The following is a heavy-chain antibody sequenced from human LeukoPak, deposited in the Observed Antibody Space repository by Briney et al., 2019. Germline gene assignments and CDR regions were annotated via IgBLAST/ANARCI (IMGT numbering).Heavy chain of an antibody. J-gene: IGHJ3*02. CDR3: ARDNDVDTARIDAFDI. D-gene: IGHD5-18*01. V-gene: IGHV3-48*01. CDR2: ISSSSSTI. CDR1: GFTFSSYS. Sequence: GGSLRLSCAASGFTFSSYSMNWVRQAPGKGLEWVSYISSSSSTIYYADSVKGRFTISRDNAKNSLYLQMNSLRAEDTAVYYCARDNDVDTARIDAFDIWGQGTMVTVSS.